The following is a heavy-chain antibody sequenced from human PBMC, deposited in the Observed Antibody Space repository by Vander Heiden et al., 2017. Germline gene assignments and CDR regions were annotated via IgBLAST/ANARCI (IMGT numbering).Heavy chain of an antibody. CDR2: ISSSSSYI. D-gene: IGHD3-10*01. V-gene: IGHV3-21*01. CDR3: AIGGGSVYYYGSGSYYNN. J-gene: IGHJ4*02. Sequence: EVQVVESGGGLVKPGGPVRLSCAASGFTVSSYGMIWVRQAPGMGLELVSSISSSSSYINYADLLKVRFTISGDNAKNSLYLQMNSLRSEDTALYYCAIGGGSVYYYGSGSYYNNWSQGTLVTVSS. CDR1: GFTVSSYG.